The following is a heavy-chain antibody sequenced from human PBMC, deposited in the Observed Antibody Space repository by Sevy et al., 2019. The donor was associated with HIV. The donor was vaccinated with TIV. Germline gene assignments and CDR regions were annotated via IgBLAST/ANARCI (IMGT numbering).Heavy chain of an antibody. Sequence: VSVKVSCKASGYTFTGFYMHWVRQAPGQGLEWMGWINPNSGGTNYAQKFQGRVTMTRDTSISTAYMELSRLRSDDTAVYYCARDQSYYDFWSAIGGMDVWGQGTTVTVSS. V-gene: IGHV1-2*02. CDR2: INPNSGGT. D-gene: IGHD3-3*01. J-gene: IGHJ6*02. CDR1: GYTFTGFY. CDR3: ARDQSYYDFWSAIGGMDV.